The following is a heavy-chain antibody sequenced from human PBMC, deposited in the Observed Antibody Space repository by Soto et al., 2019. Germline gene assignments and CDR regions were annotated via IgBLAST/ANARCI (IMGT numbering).Heavy chain of an antibody. J-gene: IGHJ3*02. CDR3: ARTDYADAFDI. CDR2: ISSYNDNT. CDR1: GYTFTDFG. Sequence: QVQLVQSGAEVKKPGASVKVSCKASGYTFTDFGISWVRQAPGQGLEWMGWISSYNDNTDYSQNVQGRVTMTKDTSTXXXYMELRSLGSDDTAVYYCARTDYADAFDIWGQGTMVTVSS. D-gene: IGHD4-17*01. V-gene: IGHV1-18*01.